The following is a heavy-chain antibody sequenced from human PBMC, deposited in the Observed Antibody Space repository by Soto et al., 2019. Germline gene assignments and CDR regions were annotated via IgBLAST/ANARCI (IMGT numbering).Heavy chain of an antibody. D-gene: IGHD2-15*01. Sequence: ESGGGVVQPGRSLRLSCAASGFTFSSYGMHWVRQAPGKGLEWVAVIWYDGSNKYYADSVKGRFTISRDNSKNTLYLQMNSLRAEDTAVYYCARGYCSGGSCYSGGYMDVWGKGTTVTVSS. CDR2: IWYDGSNK. CDR3: ARGYCSGGSCYSGGYMDV. V-gene: IGHV3-33*01. J-gene: IGHJ6*03. CDR1: GFTFSSYG.